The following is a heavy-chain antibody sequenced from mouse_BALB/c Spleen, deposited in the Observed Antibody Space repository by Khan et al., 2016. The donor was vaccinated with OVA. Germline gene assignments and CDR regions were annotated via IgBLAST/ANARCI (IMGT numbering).Heavy chain of an antibody. Sequence: VQLKESGPGLVKPSQSLSLTCTVTGYSFTSGYGWNWLRQFPGNQLEWMGYISYSGSTNYNPSLKSRISITRDTSKNQFFLQLNSVTTEDTATYYCARTARIKYWGQGTTLTVSS. J-gene: IGHJ2*01. CDR1: GYSFTSGYG. D-gene: IGHD1-2*01. CDR2: ISYSGST. CDR3: ARTARIKY. V-gene: IGHV3-2*02.